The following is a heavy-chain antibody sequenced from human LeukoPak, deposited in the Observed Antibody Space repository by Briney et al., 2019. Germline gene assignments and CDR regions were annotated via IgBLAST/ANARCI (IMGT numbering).Heavy chain of an antibody. J-gene: IGHJ3*02. Sequence: GGSLRLSCAASGFTFSSYAITWVRQAPGKGLEWVSAVIDNGGSTYYADSVKGRFTISRDNSKDALYLQMNSLRVEDTAVYYCARGKSTRHGLDIWGQGTKVT. D-gene: IGHD2-2*01. V-gene: IGHV3-23*01. CDR1: GFTFSSYA. CDR2: VIDNGGST. CDR3: ARGKSTRHGLDI.